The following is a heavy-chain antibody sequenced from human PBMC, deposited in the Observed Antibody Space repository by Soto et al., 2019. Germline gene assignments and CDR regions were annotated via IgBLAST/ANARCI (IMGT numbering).Heavy chain of an antibody. CDR1: GYTFTSYA. V-gene: IGHV1-3*05. CDR2: INAGNGNT. CDR3: ARDPSYYGMDV. J-gene: IGHJ6*02. Sequence: QVQLVQSGAEEKKPGASVKVSCKASGYTFTSYAMHWVRQAPGQRLEWMGWINAGNGNTKYSQKFEGRVTITRDTSASTAYMELSSLRSEDTAVYYCARDPSYYGMDVWGQGTTVTVSS.